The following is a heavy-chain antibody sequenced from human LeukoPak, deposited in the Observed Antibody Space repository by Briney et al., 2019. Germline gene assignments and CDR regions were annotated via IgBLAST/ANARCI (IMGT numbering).Heavy chain of an antibody. V-gene: IGHV3-48*04. CDR2: ISSSSSTI. CDR1: GFTFSSHS. CDR3: ARDMIVTTPVYGMDV. Sequence: GGSLRLSCAASGFTFSSHSMNWVRQAPGKGLEWVSYISSSSSTIYYADSVKGRFTISRDNAKNSLYLQMNSLRAEDTAVYYCARDMIVTTPVYGMDVWGQGTTVTVSS. J-gene: IGHJ6*02. D-gene: IGHD3-22*01.